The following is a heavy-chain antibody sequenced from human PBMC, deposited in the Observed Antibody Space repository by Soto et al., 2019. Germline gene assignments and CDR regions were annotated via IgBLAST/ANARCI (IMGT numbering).Heavy chain of an antibody. CDR1: GYTFANYG. Sequence: VSVKVSCKASGYTFANYGVGWVRQAPGQGLVWMGWISAHTGSANYAQEFQGRVAVTTDTSTSTASMEVRSLRSDDTAVYYCARSPYSYGKPYHFDYWGQGTLVTVSS. CDR3: ARSPYSYGKPYHFDY. D-gene: IGHD5-18*01. CDR2: ISAHTGSA. J-gene: IGHJ4*02. V-gene: IGHV1-18*04.